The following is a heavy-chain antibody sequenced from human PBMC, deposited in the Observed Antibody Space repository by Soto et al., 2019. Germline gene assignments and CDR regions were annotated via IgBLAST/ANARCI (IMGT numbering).Heavy chain of an antibody. CDR1: GFTFSTYA. CDR3: ATSRPPAPHGFDS. CDR2: IWYDGSEK. V-gene: IGHV3-33*01. J-gene: IGHJ4*02. Sequence: QEQVVESGGGVVQPGRSLRLSCAASGFTFSTYAMHWVRQAPGEGLEWVAAIWYDGSEKYYTDSVKGRFTISRDNSRNTLYLQMNSLRAEDTAMYYCATSRPPAPHGFDSWGQGTLVTVSS. D-gene: IGHD2-2*01.